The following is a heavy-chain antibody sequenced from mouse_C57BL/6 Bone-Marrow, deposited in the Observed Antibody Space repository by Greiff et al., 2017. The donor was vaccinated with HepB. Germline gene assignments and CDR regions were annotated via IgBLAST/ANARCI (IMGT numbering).Heavy chain of an antibody. J-gene: IGHJ2*01. D-gene: IGHD1-1*01. CDR3: AREGGVVAHFDY. V-gene: IGHV1-69*01. Sequence: QVQLQQPGAELVMPWASVKLSCKASGYTFTSYWMHWVKQRPGQGLEWIGEIDPSDSYTNYNQKFKGKSTLTVDKSSSTAYMQLSSLTSEDSAVYYCAREGGVVAHFDYWGQGTTLTVSS. CDR2: IDPSDSYT. CDR1: GYTFTSYW.